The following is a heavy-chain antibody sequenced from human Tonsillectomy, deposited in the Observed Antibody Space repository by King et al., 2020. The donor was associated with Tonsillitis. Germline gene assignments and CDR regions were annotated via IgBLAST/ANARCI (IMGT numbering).Heavy chain of an antibody. V-gene: IGHV1-2*02. Sequence: QLVQSGAEVKKPGASMKVSCKASGYTFTGYYMHWGRQAPGQGLEWMGWINPNSGGTNYAQKFQGRVTMTRDTSIRTAYMELSRLRSDDTAVYYCARHHSGSYSFWFDPWGQGTLVTVSS. J-gene: IGHJ5*02. D-gene: IGHD1-26*01. CDR3: ARHHSGSYSFWFDP. CDR1: GYTFTGYY. CDR2: INPNSGGT.